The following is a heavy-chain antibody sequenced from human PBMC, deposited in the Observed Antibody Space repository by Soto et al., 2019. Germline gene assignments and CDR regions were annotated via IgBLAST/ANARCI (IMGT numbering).Heavy chain of an antibody. V-gene: IGHV3-23*01. Sequence: PGGSLRLSCAASGFTFSNSVINWVRQAPGKGLEWVSGIINTGGTYYADSVKGRFAISRDTSKNTLSLQMNNLRAEDTAVYYCARNNWFDTWGQGTLVTVSS. CDR2: IINTGGT. CDR3: ARNNWFDT. J-gene: IGHJ5*02. CDR1: GFTFSNSV.